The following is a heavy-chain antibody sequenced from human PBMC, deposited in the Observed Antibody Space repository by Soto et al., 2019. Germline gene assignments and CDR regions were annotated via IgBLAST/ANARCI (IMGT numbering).Heavy chain of an antibody. CDR3: ARPHSSGWYGYDAFDI. CDR1: GYTFTGYY. V-gene: IGHV1-2*02. J-gene: IGHJ3*02. CDR2: INPNSGGT. Sequence: QVQLVQSGAEVKKPGASVKVSCKASGYTFTGYYMHWVRQAPGQGLEWMGWINPNSGGTSYAQKFQGRVTMTRDTSTSTDYMELRSLRSEDTAVYYCARPHSSGWYGYDAFDIWGQGTMVTVSS. D-gene: IGHD6-19*01.